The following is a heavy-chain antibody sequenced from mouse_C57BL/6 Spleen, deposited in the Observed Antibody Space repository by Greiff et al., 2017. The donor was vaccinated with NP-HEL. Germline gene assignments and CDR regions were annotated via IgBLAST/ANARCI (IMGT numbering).Heavy chain of an antibody. Sequence: VQLQQSGAELVKPGASVKLSCKASGYTFTSYWMHWVKQRPGQGLEWIGMIHPNSGSTNYNEKFKSKATLTVDKSSSTAYMQLSSLTSEDSAVYHCAKIYYYGSGDYWGQGTTLTVSS. D-gene: IGHD1-1*01. CDR1: GYTFTSYW. CDR2: IHPNSGST. J-gene: IGHJ2*01. V-gene: IGHV1-64*01. CDR3: AKIYYYGSGDY.